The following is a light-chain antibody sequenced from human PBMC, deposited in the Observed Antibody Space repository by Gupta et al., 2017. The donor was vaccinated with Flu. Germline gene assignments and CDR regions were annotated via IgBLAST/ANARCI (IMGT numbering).Light chain of an antibody. CDR3: QQLSNWHPLT. CDR2: DAS. V-gene: IGKV3D-11*02. J-gene: IGKJ4*01. CDR1: QSVSSY. Sequence: IVLSQSSATLSFSPAARATLSCRASQSVSSYLDWYQQTPGQAPRLLIYDASNRATGTAARFSGSGSGTDLTLTISSRGLEDFEVYYCQQLSNWHPLTFGGGTKVEIK.